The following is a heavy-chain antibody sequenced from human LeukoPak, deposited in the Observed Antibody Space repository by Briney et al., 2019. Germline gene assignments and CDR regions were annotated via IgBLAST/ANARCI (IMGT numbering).Heavy chain of an antibody. J-gene: IGHJ6*02. V-gene: IGHV3-53*01. CDR2: IHSGGIT. Sequence: GGSLILSCAASGFTVSNTYMSWVRQAPGTGLEWVSIIHSGGITHYADSVKGRFTISRDNSKNTLYLQMNSLRAEDTAVYYCVRDRGIASTGGYGMDVWGQGTTVTVSS. CDR3: VRDRGIASTGGYGMDV. CDR1: GFTVSNTY. D-gene: IGHD6-13*01.